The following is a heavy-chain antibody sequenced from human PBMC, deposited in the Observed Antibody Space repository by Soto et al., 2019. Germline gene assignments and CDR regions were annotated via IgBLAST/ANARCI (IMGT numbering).Heavy chain of an antibody. CDR1: GFTFSSYD. CDR2: ISSNGGTT. V-gene: IGHV3-64*01. D-gene: IGHD1-1*01. CDR3: VRRVSGNEDY. J-gene: IGHJ4*02. Sequence: EVQLAESGGGMVQPGGSVRVSCVASGFTFSSYDMHWVRPAPGKGLEYVSSISSNGGTTYYGNSVKGRFTISRDTSKNALYLQMGSLTAEDMAVYYCVRRVSGNEDYWGQATLVTVSS.